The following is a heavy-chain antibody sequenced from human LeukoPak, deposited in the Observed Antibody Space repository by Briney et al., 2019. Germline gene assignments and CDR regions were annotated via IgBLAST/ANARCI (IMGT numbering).Heavy chain of an antibody. V-gene: IGHV3-30*03. D-gene: IGHD2/OR15-2a*01. CDR3: ARDLFYYYYYGMDV. Sequence: GGSLRLSCAASGFTVSNNYMMWVRQAPGKGLEWVAVISYDESNKYYADSVKGRFTISRDNSKNTLYLQMNSLRAEDTAVYYCARDLFYYYYYGMDVWGQGTTVTVSS. J-gene: IGHJ6*02. CDR2: ISYDESNK. CDR1: GFTVSNNY.